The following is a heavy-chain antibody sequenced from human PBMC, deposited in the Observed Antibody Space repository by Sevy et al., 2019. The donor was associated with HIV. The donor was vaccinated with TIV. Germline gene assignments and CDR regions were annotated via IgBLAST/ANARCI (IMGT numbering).Heavy chain of an antibody. Sequence: GGSLRLSCVASGFTFSTYAMNWVRQAPGKGLEWVSVISDSGYSTNYADFVKGRFTTSRDNSKNTLYLQMNSLRAEDTAVYYCAKDWFYYYYGMDVWGQGTTVTVSS. CDR2: ISDSGYST. D-gene: IGHD3-10*01. CDR3: AKDWFYYYYGMDV. V-gene: IGHV3-23*01. J-gene: IGHJ6*02. CDR1: GFTFSTYA.